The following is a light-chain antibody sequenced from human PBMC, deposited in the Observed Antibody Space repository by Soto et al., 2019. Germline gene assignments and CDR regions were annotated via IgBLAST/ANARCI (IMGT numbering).Light chain of an antibody. J-gene: IGLJ2*01. Sequence: QSALTQPTSVSGSPGQSITISCTGTSSDIGAYNFVSWYQQHPGKAPKLMLYDVNIRPSGVSNRFSGSKSGHTASLTISGRQAEDEADYYCTSWTTSTTRIFGGGTKLTVL. V-gene: IGLV2-14*03. CDR2: DVN. CDR3: TSWTTSTTRI. CDR1: SSDIGAYNF.